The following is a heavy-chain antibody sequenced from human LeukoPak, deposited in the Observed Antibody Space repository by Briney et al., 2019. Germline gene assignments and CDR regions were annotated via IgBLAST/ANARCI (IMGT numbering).Heavy chain of an antibody. CDR2: IIPILGIA. D-gene: IGHD2-2*01. J-gene: IGHJ4*02. V-gene: IGHV1-69*02. Sequence: ASVKVSCKASGGTFSSYTISWVRQAPGQGLEWMGRIIPILGIANYAQKFQGRVTITADKSTSTAYMERSSLRSEDTAVYYCARAPLGYCSSTSCLDLDYWGQGTLVTVSS. CDR3: ARAPLGYCSSTSCLDLDY. CDR1: GGTFSSYT.